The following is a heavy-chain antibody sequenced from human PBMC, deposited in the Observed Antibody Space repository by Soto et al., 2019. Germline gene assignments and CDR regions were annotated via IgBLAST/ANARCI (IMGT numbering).Heavy chain of an antibody. J-gene: IGHJ6*02. CDR3: ARVQLVRNEWKDYYYGMDV. D-gene: IGHD6-13*01. CDR1: GGSISSYY. CDR2: IYYSGST. V-gene: IGHV4-59*01. Sequence: SETLSLTCTVSGGSISSYYWSWIRQPPGKGLEWIGYIYYSGSTNYNPSLKSRVTISVDTSKNQFSLKLSSVTAADTAVYYCARVQLVRNEWKDYYYGMDVWGQGTTVTVSS.